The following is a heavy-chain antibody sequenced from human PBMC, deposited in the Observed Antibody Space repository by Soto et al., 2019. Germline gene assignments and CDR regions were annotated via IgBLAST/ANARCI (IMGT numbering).Heavy chain of an antibody. CDR1: GFTFSSYG. V-gene: IGHV3-30*03. D-gene: IGHD3-22*01. J-gene: IGHJ4*02. CDR2: ISYDGSNK. CDR3: APWDYYDSSGYQTPFDY. Sequence: GGSLRLSCAASGFTFSSYGMHWVRQAPGKGLEWVAVISYDGSNKYYADSVKGRFTISRDNSKNTLYLQMNSLRAEDTAVYYCAPWDYYDSSGYQTPFDYWGQAPLITV.